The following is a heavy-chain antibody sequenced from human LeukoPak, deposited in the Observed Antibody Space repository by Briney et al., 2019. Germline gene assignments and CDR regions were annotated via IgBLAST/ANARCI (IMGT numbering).Heavy chain of an antibody. CDR2: IYYGGST. Sequence: SETLSLTCTVSGGSISSYYWSWIRQPPGKGLEWIGYIYYGGSTNYNPSLKSRVTISVDTSKNQFSLKLSSVTAADTAVYYCARWAAGYYWGQGTLVTVSS. J-gene: IGHJ4*02. CDR3: ARWAAGYY. D-gene: IGHD6-19*01. V-gene: IGHV4-59*08. CDR1: GGSISSYY.